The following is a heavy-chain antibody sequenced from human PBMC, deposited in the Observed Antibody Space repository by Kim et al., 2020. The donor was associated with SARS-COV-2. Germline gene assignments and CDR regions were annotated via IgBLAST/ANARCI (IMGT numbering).Heavy chain of an antibody. J-gene: IGHJ4*02. V-gene: IGHV1-3*01. CDR1: GHFFTRDS. Sequence: ASVKVSCKTSGHFFTRDSIHWVRQAPGQGLEWMGGIDCGNGNTIYSLKFQGRVTFNTDTSASTAYMELSFLRSEDSAVYYCLGGFYFDYWGQGTLLTVSS. CDR2: IDCGNGNT. D-gene: IGHD3-16*01. CDR3: LGGFYFDY.